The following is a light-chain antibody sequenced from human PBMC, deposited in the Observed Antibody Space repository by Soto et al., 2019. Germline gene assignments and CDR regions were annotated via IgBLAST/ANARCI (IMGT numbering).Light chain of an antibody. CDR2: EVN. J-gene: IGLJ3*02. CDR3: NSFAGGNHVV. CDR1: SSDVGGYNY. V-gene: IGLV2-8*01. Sequence: QSVLTQPPSASGSPGQSVTISCTGTSSDVGGYNYVSWHQQHPGKAPKLMIYEVNKRPSGVPDRFSGSKSGNTASLTVSGLQAEDEADYFCNSFAGGNHVVFGGGTKLTVL.